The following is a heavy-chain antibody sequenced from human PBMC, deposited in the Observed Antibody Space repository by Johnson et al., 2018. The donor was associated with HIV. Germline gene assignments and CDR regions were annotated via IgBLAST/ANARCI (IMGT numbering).Heavy chain of an antibody. Sequence: EVQLVESGVGLVQPGGSLRLSCAASVFPFSSYWLSWVRQAPGKGLEWVANIKQDGSEKYYVDSVKGRFTISRDNATNSLYLQMHSLRAEDTAEDYVARGKLALYDAFDIWGQGTMVTVSS. J-gene: IGHJ3*02. CDR3: ARGKLALYDAFDI. D-gene: IGHD6-6*01. V-gene: IGHV3-7*04. CDR2: IKQDGSEK. CDR1: VFPFSSYW.